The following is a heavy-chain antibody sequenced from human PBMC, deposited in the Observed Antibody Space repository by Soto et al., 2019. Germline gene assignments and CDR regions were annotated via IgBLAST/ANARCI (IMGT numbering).Heavy chain of an antibody. CDR1: GGSISRYY. V-gene: IGHV4-59*01. J-gene: IGHJ5*02. CDR3: TNLPWDDYGGIFDP. Sequence: SETLSLTCTVSGGSISRYYWSWIRQPPGKGLEWIGYIYYTGTTNYNPSLKSRVTISVDTSKNQFSLKLSSVTTADTAVYYCTNLPWDDYGGIFDPWGQGTLVTVS. D-gene: IGHD4-17*01. CDR2: IYYTGTT.